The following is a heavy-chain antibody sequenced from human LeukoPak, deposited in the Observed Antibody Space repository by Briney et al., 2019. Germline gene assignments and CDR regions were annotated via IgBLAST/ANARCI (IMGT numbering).Heavy chain of an antibody. CDR2: MNPNSGNT. D-gene: IGHD1-14*01. CDR3: AGLTRCYYGMDV. Sequence: EASVKVSCKASGYSFTSYDINWVRQATGQGLEWMGWMNPNSGNTGYAQNFQGRVTMTRNNSINTPYMELSSLTADNTPVYYCAGLTRCYYGMDVWGHGTTVTVSS. J-gene: IGHJ6*02. CDR1: GYSFTSYD. V-gene: IGHV1-8*01.